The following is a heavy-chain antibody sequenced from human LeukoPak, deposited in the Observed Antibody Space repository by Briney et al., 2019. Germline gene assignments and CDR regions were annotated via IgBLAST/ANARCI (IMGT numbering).Heavy chain of an antibody. V-gene: IGHV3-74*01. CDR3: ARGNVADYKLIDY. J-gene: IGHJ4*02. CDR2: INTDGSST. D-gene: IGHD4-11*01. Sequence: GGSLRLSSAASGFTFSIYWMHWVRQAPGKGLVWVSRINTDGSSTSYADSVKGRFTFSRDNAKNALYLQMSSLRVEDTAVYFCARGNVADYKLIDYWGQGTLVTVSS. CDR1: GFTFSIYW.